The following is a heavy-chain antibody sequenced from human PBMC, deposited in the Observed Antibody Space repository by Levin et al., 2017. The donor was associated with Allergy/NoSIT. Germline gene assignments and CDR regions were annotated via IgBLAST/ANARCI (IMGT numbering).Heavy chain of an antibody. CDR2: IYSGGST. CDR1: GFTVSSHY. V-gene: IGHV3-53*01. Sequence: GESLKISCAASGFTVSSHYMSWVRQAPGKGMEWVSVIYSGGSTNYADSVKGRFTISRDNSKNTLYLQMNSLRAEDTAVYYCARDPGVRGSYFWYFDLWGRGTLVTVSS. J-gene: IGHJ2*01. CDR3: ARDPGVRGSYFWYFDL. D-gene: IGHD1-26*01.